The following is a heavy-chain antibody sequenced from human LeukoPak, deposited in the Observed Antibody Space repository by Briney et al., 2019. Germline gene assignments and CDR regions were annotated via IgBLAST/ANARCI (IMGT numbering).Heavy chain of an antibody. V-gene: IGHV1-18*01. Sequence: ASVKVSCKASDYTFTGYGISWVRQAPGQGLEWMGWISAYNGNTNYAQKLQGRVTMTTDTSTSTAYMELRSLRSDDTAVYYCARGITMVRGVIMPSMDYWGQGTLVTVSS. J-gene: IGHJ4*02. CDR3: ARGITMVRGVIMPSMDY. CDR1: DYTFTGYG. D-gene: IGHD3-10*01. CDR2: ISAYNGNT.